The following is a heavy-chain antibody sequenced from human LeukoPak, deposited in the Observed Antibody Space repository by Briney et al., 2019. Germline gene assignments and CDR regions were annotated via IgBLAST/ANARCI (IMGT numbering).Heavy chain of an antibody. CDR1: GGSISSGGYS. CDR2: IYHSGST. CDR3: AGVVGGSYSMDV. J-gene: IGHJ6*03. V-gene: IGHV4-30-2*02. D-gene: IGHD1-26*01. Sequence: SETLSLTCAVSGGSISSGGYSWSWIRQPPGKGLEWIGYIYHSGSTYYNPSLKSRVTISVDRSKSQFSLKLSSVTAADTAMYYCAGVVGGSYSMDVWGQGTTVTVSS.